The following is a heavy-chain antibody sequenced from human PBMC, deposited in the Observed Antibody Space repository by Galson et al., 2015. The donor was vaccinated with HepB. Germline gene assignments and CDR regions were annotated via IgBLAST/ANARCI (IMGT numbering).Heavy chain of an antibody. CDR3: VREDYSSSSMDFDL. J-gene: IGHJ4*02. Sequence: SLRLSCAASGFMFNTYGMHWVRQAPGKGLEWVAVISFDGSNGNYGDSVKGRFSISRENSMNTLYLQMNSLRAEDTAVYYCVREDYSSSSMDFDLWGQGTLVIVSS. CDR1: GFMFNTYG. D-gene: IGHD6-6*01. CDR2: ISFDGSNG. V-gene: IGHV3-30*03.